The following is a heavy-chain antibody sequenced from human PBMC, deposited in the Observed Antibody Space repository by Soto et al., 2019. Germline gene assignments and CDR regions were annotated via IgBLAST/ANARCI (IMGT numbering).Heavy chain of an antibody. Sequence: SETLSLTCTVSGGSISSGDYYWSWIRQPPGKGLEWIGYIYYSGSTYYNPSLKSRVTISVDTSKNQFSLKLSSVTAADTAVYYCARAPHDSSGYYYYWGQGTLVTVSS. CDR3: ARAPHDSSGYYYY. D-gene: IGHD3-22*01. CDR1: GGSISSGDYY. J-gene: IGHJ4*02. V-gene: IGHV4-30-4*01. CDR2: IYYSGST.